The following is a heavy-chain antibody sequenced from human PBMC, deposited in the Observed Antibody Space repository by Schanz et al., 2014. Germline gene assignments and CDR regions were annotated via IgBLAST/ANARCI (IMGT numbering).Heavy chain of an antibody. V-gene: IGHV3-11*01. CDR3: AKSLESCPGGRCSRGYFDY. CDR2: ISSGGTTT. J-gene: IGHJ4*02. Sequence: QVQLVESGGGLVKPGGSLRLSCAASGFIFSDYYMAWIRQAPGKGPEYVSYISSGGTTTYHSDSVKGRFTISRDSAENSLYLQMNSLRAEDTALYYCAKSLESCPGGRCSRGYFDYWGQGTLVTVSS. CDR1: GFIFSDYY. D-gene: IGHD2-8*02.